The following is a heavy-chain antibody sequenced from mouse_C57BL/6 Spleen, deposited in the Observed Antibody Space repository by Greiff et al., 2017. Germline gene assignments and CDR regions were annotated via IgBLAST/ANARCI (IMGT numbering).Heavy chain of an antibody. Sequence: VQLQQSGPELVKPGASVKISCKASGYAFSSSWMNWVKQRPGKGLEWIGRIYPGDGDTNYNGKFKGKATLTADKSSSTAYMQLSSLTSEDSAVYFCAREGSSGSWFAYWGQGTLVTVSA. V-gene: IGHV1-82*01. D-gene: IGHD3-2*02. CDR3: AREGSSGSWFAY. CDR2: IYPGDGDT. J-gene: IGHJ3*01. CDR1: GYAFSSSW.